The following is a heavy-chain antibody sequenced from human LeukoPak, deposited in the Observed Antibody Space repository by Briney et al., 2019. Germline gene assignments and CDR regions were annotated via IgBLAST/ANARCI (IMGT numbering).Heavy chain of an antibody. D-gene: IGHD2-2*01. CDR1: GYTFTSYD. CDR2: MNPNSGNT. CDR3: AKGRSGSASWALQIFDN. V-gene: IGHV1-8*01. Sequence: ASVKVSCKASGYTFTSYDINWVRQATGQGLEWMGWMNPNSGNTGYAQKFQGRVTMTRNTSISTAYMELSSLRSEDTAVYYCAKGRSGSASWALQIFDNWGQGTLVTVSS. J-gene: IGHJ4*02.